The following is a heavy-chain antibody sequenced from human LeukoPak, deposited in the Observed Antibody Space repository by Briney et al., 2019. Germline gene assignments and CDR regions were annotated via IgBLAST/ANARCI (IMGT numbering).Heavy chain of an antibody. CDR1: GFTFRSYA. D-gene: IGHD6-13*01. V-gene: IGHV3-30-3*01. CDR3: ARDSGTEGAFDI. J-gene: IGHJ3*02. Sequence: LPGRSLRLSCAASGFTFRSYAMHWVRQAPGKGLEWVAVISYDGSNKYYADSVKGRFTISRDNSKNTLYLQMNSLRAEGTAVYYCARDSGTEGAFDIWGQGTMVTVSS. CDR2: ISYDGSNK.